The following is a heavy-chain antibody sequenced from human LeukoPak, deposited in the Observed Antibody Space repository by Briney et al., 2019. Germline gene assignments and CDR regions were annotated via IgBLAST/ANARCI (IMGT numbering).Heavy chain of an antibody. CDR1: GVSISSSNSY. CDR3: ARQTGSGLFILP. D-gene: IGHD3/OR15-3a*01. Sequence: SETLSLTCTVSGVSISSSNSYWGWIRQPPGTGLEWIGSIYYSGNTYYNASLKSQVSISIDTSKNQFSLKLTSVIAADTAVYYCARQTGSGLFILPGGQGTLVTVSS. J-gene: IGHJ4*02. CDR2: IYYSGNT. V-gene: IGHV4-39*01.